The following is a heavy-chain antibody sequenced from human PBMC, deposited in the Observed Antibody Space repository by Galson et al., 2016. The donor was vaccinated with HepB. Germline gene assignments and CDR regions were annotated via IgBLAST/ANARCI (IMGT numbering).Heavy chain of an antibody. J-gene: IGHJ4*02. CDR2: ISYDGSNK. CDR3: ATPYYDFWSGYNPFDY. V-gene: IGHV3-30*03. D-gene: IGHD3-3*01. Sequence: SLRLSCVASGFTFSSYGMHWVRQAPGKGLEWVAVISYDGSNKYYADSVKGRFTISRDNSKSTLYLQMNSLRAEDTAVYYCATPYYDFWSGYNPFDYWGQGTLVTVSS. CDR1: GFTFSSYG.